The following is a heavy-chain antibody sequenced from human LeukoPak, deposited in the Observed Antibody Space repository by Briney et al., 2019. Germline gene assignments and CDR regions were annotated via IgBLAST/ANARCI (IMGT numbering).Heavy chain of an antibody. J-gene: IGHJ4*02. CDR1: GFTFSDHY. CDR3: ARGASVVTATAFDY. D-gene: IGHD2-21*02. V-gene: IGHV3-30-3*01. CDR2: ISYDGSNK. Sequence: GGSLRLSCAASGFTFSDHYIDWVRQAPGKGLEWVAIISYDGSNKYYADSVKGRFTISRDNSKNTLYLQMNSLRAEDTAVYYCARGASVVTATAFDYWGQGSLVTVSS.